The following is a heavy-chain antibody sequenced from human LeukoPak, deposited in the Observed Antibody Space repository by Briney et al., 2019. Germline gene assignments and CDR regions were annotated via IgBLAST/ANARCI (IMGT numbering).Heavy chain of an antibody. Sequence: ASVKVSCKASGYTFTTYVMHWVRQAPGQRLEWMAWITAGNGNTKYSQKSQGRVTITRDTSANTVYMELSSLRSEDTAVYYCARDPIAVAGNLGFDIWGQGTMVTVSS. CDR2: ITAGNGNT. CDR1: GYTFTTYV. J-gene: IGHJ3*02. CDR3: ARDPIAVAGNLGFDI. V-gene: IGHV1-3*01. D-gene: IGHD6-19*01.